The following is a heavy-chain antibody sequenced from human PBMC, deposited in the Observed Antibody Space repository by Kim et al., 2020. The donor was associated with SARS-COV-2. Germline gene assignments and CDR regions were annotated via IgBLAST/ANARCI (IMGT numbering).Heavy chain of an antibody. D-gene: IGHD3-10*01. CDR3: ARAMVRGVKVFYYYGMDV. Sequence: SETLSLTCAVYGGSFSGYYWSWIRQPPGKGLEWIGEINHSGSTNYNPSLKSRVTISVDTSKNQFSLKLSSVTAADTAVYYCARAMVRGVKVFYYYGMDVWGQGTTVTVSS. CDR2: INHSGST. V-gene: IGHV4-34*01. J-gene: IGHJ6*02. CDR1: GGSFSGYY.